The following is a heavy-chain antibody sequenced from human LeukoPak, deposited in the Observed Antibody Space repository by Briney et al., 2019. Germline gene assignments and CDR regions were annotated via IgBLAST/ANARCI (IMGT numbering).Heavy chain of an antibody. CDR3: ARDTYYYDSSGYYYLYYYYYYYMDV. J-gene: IGHJ6*03. D-gene: IGHD3-22*01. V-gene: IGHV4-34*01. Sequence: SETLSLTCAVYGGSFSGYYWSWIRQPPGKGLEWIGEINHSGSTNYNPSLKSRVTISVDTSKNQFSLKLSPVTAADTAVYYCARDTYYYDSSGYYYLYYYYYYYMDVWGKGTTVTVSS. CDR1: GGSFSGYY. CDR2: INHSGST.